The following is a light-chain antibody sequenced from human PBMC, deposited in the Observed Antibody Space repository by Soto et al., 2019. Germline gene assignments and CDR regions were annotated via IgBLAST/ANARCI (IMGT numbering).Light chain of an antibody. Sequence: EIVLTQSPGTLSLSPGERATLSCRTSQSVSNSYLAWYQQKPGQAPRLLIYGASSRATGIPDRFSGSGSGTDFTLTISRLEPEDFAVYYCQQYGSSPPEAFGQGTKVDIK. J-gene: IGKJ1*01. CDR1: QSVSNSY. CDR3: QQYGSSPPEA. V-gene: IGKV3-20*01. CDR2: GAS.